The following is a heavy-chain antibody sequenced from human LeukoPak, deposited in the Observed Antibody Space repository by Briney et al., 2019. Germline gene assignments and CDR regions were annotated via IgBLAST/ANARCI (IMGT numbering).Heavy chain of an antibody. J-gene: IGHJ4*02. CDR3: ARGRDLFDS. CDR1: GFTLSTYS. V-gene: IGHV3-48*04. Sequence: GGSLRLSCAASGFTLSTYSMNWVRQAPGKGLEWVSYISSSSSVIYFADSVKGRFTISRDNAKNSLYLQMNSLRVEDTAVYYCARGRDLFDSWGQGTLVTVSS. CDR2: ISSSSSVI.